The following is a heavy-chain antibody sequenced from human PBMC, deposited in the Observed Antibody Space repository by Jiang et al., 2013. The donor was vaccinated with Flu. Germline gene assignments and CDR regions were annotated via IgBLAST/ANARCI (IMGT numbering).Heavy chain of an antibody. V-gene: IGHV1-46*03. Sequence: SGAEVKKPGASVKVSCKASGYTFTSHYMHWVRQAPGQGLEWMGIINPRGGSTTYAQKFQDRVTMTRDTSTSTVYMELSSLRSEDTAVHFCARDQEESTSGSHWGYYYDDMDVWGQGTTVTVSS. D-gene: IGHD1-26*01. CDR2: INPRGGST. CDR3: ARDQEESTSGSHWGYYYDDMDV. J-gene: IGHJ6*02. CDR1: GYTFTSHY.